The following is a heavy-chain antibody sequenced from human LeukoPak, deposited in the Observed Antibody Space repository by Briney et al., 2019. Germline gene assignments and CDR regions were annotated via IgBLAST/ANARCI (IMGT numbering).Heavy chain of an antibody. V-gene: IGHV3-30*04. Sequence: GGSLRLSCAASGFTFSPYATYWVRQAPGKGLEWVAVISYDGTDKYYADFVKGRFTISRDNSKNTLYLQMNSLRAEDTAVYYCARDGPSDSDWYFDLWGRGTLVTVSS. CDR1: GFTFSPYA. J-gene: IGHJ2*01. CDR2: ISYDGTDK. D-gene: IGHD2-21*02. CDR3: ARDGPSDSDWYFDL.